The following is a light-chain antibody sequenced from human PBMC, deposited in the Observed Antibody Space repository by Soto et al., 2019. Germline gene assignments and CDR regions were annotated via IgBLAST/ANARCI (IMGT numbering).Light chain of an antibody. V-gene: IGKV3-11*01. CDR3: QQRSRYPLT. Sequence: EIVLTQSPATLSLSPGERASLSCRASQSVSYYLAWYQQKPGQAPRRLIYDASSRATSIPARFSGTGSGTDFTLPSSSLEPEEFAVYYCQQRSRYPLTFGGGTNVDIK. CDR2: DAS. CDR1: QSVSYY. J-gene: IGKJ4*01.